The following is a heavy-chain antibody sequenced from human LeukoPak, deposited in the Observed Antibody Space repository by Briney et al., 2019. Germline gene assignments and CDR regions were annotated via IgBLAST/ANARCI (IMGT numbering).Heavy chain of an antibody. CDR1: GFTFSSYA. CDR3: GRDLYSGSYPPPGGFDY. D-gene: IGHD1-26*01. V-gene: IGHV3-30*04. J-gene: IGHJ4*02. CDR2: ISYDGSNK. Sequence: GRSQRLSCAASGFTFSSYAMHWARHAPSKGLEWLAVISYDGSNKYYADSVKGRFTISRANSKNTLYLQMNSMRTKDTDVYYCGRDLYSGSYPPPGGFDYWGQGTLVTVSS.